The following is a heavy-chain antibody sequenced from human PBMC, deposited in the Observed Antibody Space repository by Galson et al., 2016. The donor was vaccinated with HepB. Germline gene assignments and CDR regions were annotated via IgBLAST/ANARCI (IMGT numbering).Heavy chain of an antibody. Sequence: SLRLSCAASGFTFSNYVMSWVRQAPGKGLEWVSSMFANGRTAYYADSVKGRFTISRDNSKGTLFLQMNSLTAEDTAVYYCAKDHLDSGWPTFDYWGQGSLVTVSS. J-gene: IGHJ4*02. CDR1: GFTFSNYV. CDR2: MFANGRTA. CDR3: AKDHLDSGWPTFDY. D-gene: IGHD6-19*01. V-gene: IGHV3-23*01.